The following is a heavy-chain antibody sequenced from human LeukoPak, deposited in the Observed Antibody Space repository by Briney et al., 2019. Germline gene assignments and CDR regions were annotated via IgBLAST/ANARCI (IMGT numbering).Heavy chain of an antibody. CDR1: GFTFSSYA. Sequence: TGGSLRLSCAASGFTFSSYAMSWVRQAPGKGLEWVSAISGSGGSTYYADSVKGRFTISRDNSKNTLYLQMNSLRAEDTAVYYCAKDCRDGSGSSSCYYGMDVWGQGTTVTVSS. D-gene: IGHD6-13*01. CDR2: ISGSGGST. J-gene: IGHJ6*02. CDR3: AKDCRDGSGSSSCYYGMDV. V-gene: IGHV3-23*01.